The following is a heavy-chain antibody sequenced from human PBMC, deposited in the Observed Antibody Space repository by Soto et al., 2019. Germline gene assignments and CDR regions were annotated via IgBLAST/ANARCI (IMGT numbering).Heavy chain of an antibody. D-gene: IGHD2-15*01. CDR3: ARIGGNGYNWFDP. V-gene: IGHV4-59*01. CDR2: IYYSGST. Sequence: SETLSLTSTASGGSISSYYWSWIRQPPGKGLEWIGYIYYSGSTNYNPSLKSRVTISVDTSKNQFSLKLSSVTAADTAVYYCARIGGNGYNWFDPWGQGTLVTVSS. CDR1: GGSISSYY. J-gene: IGHJ5*02.